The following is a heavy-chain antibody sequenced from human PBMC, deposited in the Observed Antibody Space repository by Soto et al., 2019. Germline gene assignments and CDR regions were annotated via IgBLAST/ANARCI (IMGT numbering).Heavy chain of an antibody. Sequence: EVQLLESGGGLVQPGGSLRLSCAASGFTFGNYGMNWVRQAPGKWLEWVSGISGGGGSTYYADSVKGRFTISRDPSKNTVFLEMNSLRADDTAVYYCAKGFIVVVTVLRPDDAFDVWGQGTLVTVSS. CDR1: GFTFGNYG. V-gene: IGHV3-23*01. D-gene: IGHD2-21*02. CDR2: ISGGGGST. J-gene: IGHJ3*01. CDR3: AKGFIVVVTVLRPDDAFDV.